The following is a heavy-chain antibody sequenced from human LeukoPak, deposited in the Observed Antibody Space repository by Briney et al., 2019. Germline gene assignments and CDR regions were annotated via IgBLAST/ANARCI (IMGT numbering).Heavy chain of an antibody. V-gene: IGHV1-2*02. CDR2: INPNSGGT. CDR1: GYTFTDYY. Sequence: ASVKVSCKASGYTFTDYYIHWVRQAPGQGLEWMGWINPNSGGTNYAQKFQGRVTMTRDTSISTAYMELSRLRSDDTAVYYCARRESIVVVTAIDFDYWGQGTLVTVSS. J-gene: IGHJ4*02. CDR3: ARRESIVVVTAIDFDY. D-gene: IGHD2-21*02.